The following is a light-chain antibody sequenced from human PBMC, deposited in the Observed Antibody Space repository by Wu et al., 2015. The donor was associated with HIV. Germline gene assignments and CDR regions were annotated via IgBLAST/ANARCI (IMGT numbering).Light chain of an antibody. V-gene: IGKV3-20*01. CDR3: QRYESSIT. CDR2: GAS. Sequence: EIVLTQSPGTLSLSPGERATLSCRASQSVSSSYLAWYRQKPGQAPRLLIYGASSRATGIPDRFSGSGSGTDFTLTISRLEPEDFAVYYCQRYESSITFGQGTRLDIK. CDR1: QSVSSSY. J-gene: IGKJ5*01.